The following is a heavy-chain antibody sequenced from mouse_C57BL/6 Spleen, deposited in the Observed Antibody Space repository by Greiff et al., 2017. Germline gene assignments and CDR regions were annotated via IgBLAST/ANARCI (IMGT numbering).Heavy chain of an antibody. CDR3: ARDYDEGYYYAMDY. Sequence: QVQLQQPGAELVKPGASVKLSCKASGYTFTSYWMHWVKQRPGRGLEWIGRIDPNSGGTKYNEKFKSKATLTVDKPSSTAYMQLSSLTSEDSAVYDCARDYDEGYYYAMDYWGQGTSVTVSS. CDR2: IDPNSGGT. CDR1: GYTFTSYW. V-gene: IGHV1-72*01. D-gene: IGHD2-4*01. J-gene: IGHJ4*01.